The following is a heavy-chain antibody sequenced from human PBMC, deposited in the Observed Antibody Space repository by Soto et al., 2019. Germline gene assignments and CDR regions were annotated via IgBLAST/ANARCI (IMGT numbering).Heavy chain of an antibody. D-gene: IGHD5-12*01. CDR3: GKNRYGGYVFDY. J-gene: IGHJ4*02. V-gene: IGHV4-4*02. CDR1: SGSISSSNW. Sequence: QVQLQESGPGLVKPSGTLSLSCAVSSGSISSSNWWSWVRQPPGKGPEWIGEISLSGYTNYNPSHRSRAPISVDMSKRHFSLELSSVPAAARAVYSWGKNRYGGYVFDYGGKGPLVPVSS. CDR2: ISLSGYT.